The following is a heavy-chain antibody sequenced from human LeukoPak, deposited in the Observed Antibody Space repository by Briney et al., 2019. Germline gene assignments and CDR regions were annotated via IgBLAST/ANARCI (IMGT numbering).Heavy chain of an antibody. CDR3: AKGEYYYGSGSYYYYYGMDV. CDR1: GFTLSSYA. Sequence: GGSLRLSCAASGFTLSSYAMSWVRQAPGKGLEWVSAISGSGGSTYYADSVKGRFTISRDNSKNTLYLQMNSLRAEDTAVYYCAKGEYYYGSGSYYYYYGMDVWGQGTTVTVSS. D-gene: IGHD3-10*01. CDR2: ISGSGGST. V-gene: IGHV3-23*01. J-gene: IGHJ6*02.